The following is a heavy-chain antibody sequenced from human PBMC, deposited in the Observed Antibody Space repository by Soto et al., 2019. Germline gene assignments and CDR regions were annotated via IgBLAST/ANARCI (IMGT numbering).Heavy chain of an antibody. Sequence: GGSLRLSCLASGFIFRSYAMHWVRQAPGKGLEWVAVITYDGANGYYADSVRGRFAISRDNSKSTLFLQMNSLRPEDTAVYYCARAFSGSYPNFDYWGQGXPVT. CDR1: GFIFRSYA. CDR2: ITYDGANG. J-gene: IGHJ4*02. CDR3: ARAFSGSYPNFDY. V-gene: IGHV3-30*09. D-gene: IGHD1-26*01.